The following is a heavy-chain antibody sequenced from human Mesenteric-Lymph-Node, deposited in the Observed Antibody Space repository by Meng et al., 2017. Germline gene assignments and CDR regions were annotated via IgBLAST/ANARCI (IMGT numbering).Heavy chain of an antibody. J-gene: IGHJ4*02. D-gene: IGHD3-16*02. CDR2: IYHSGST. CDR1: GYSISSGYY. CDR3: ARDLTFGGVIVTGYFDY. V-gene: IGHV4-38-2*02. Sequence: SETLSLTCTVSGYSISSGYYWGWIRQPTGKGLEWIGSIYHSGSTYYNPSLKSRVTISVDTSKNQFPLKLSSVTSADTAVYYCARDLTFGGVIVTGYFDYWGQGTLVTVSS.